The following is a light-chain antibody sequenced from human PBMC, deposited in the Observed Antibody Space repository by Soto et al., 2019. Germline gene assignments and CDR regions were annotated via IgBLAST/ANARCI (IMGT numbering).Light chain of an antibody. CDR1: QNIGSW. CDR3: QQYNSYSGT. V-gene: IGKV1-5*01. CDR2: VAS. J-gene: IGKJ5*01. Sequence: DIQMTQSPSTLSASVGDIVTITCRASQNIGSWLAWYQQKPGKAPKVLIYVASSLERGVPSRFSGSGSGTEFTLTTSSLQPDDFATYYCQQYNSYSGTFGQGTRLEIK.